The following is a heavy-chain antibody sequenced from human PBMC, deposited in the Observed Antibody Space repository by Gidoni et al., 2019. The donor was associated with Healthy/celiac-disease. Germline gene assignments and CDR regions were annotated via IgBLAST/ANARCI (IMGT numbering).Heavy chain of an antibody. Sequence: ASVQASCKASGYTFTSYGISWVRQAPGQGLEWLGWICAYNGNTNDAQKFQGRFTMTTDTSTSTAYMQLRSLRSDDTAVYYCARDLTGSGDPNCFDIWGQGTLVTVSS. J-gene: IGHJ3*02. CDR1: GYTFTSYG. CDR2: ICAYNGNT. CDR3: ARDLTGSGDPNCFDI. D-gene: IGHD2-21*01. V-gene: IGHV1-18*01.